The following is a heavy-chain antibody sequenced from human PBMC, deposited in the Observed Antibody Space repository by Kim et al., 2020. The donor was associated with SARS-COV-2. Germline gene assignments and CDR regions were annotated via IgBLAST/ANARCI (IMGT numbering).Heavy chain of an antibody. CDR2: GST. CDR3: ARDPYDTPPLV. V-gene: IGHV3-66*01. D-gene: IGHD3-9*01. Sequence: GSTYYADSVKGRFTISRDNSKNTLYLQMNSLRAEDTAVYYCARDPYDTPPLVWGQGTMVTVSS. J-gene: IGHJ3*01.